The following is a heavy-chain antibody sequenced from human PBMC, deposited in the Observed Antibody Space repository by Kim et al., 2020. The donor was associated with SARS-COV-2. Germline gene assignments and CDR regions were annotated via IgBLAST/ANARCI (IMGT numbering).Heavy chain of an antibody. Sequence: GGSLRLSCAASGFTFSSYWMHWVRQAPGKGLVWVSRINSDGSSTSYADSVKGRFTISRDNAKNTLYLQMNSLRAEDTAVYYCARGFSSSWYRGRPNGMDVWGQGTTVTVSS. CDR2: INSDGSST. J-gene: IGHJ6*02. CDR1: GFTFSSYW. D-gene: IGHD6-13*01. V-gene: IGHV3-74*01. CDR3: ARGFSSSWYRGRPNGMDV.